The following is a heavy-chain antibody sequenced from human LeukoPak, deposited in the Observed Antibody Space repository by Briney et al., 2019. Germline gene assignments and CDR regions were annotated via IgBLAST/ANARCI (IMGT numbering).Heavy chain of an antibody. V-gene: IGHV3-23*01. D-gene: IGHD4-17*01. CDR3: AKGPPTTVTPFDY. CDR1: GFTFSSYA. Sequence: PGGSLRLSCAASGFTFSSYAMSWVRQAPGKGLEWVSGISGSGGSTDYADSLKGRFTISRDNSKNTLYLQMNSLRAEDTAVYYCAKGPPTTVTPFDYWGQGTLVTVSS. CDR2: ISGSGGST. J-gene: IGHJ4*02.